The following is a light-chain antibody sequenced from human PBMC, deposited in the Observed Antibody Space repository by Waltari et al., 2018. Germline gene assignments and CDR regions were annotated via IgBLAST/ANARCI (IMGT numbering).Light chain of an antibody. J-gene: IGKJ3*01. Sequence: DIQMTQSPSSLSASVGDRVTITCQASQDIRNYLNWYQQKPGKAPKVLIYGASNVETGVPSRFSGSGSGTHFTFTISSLQPEDIATYYCQQYDNLLFTFGPGTKVDIK. CDR2: GAS. CDR3: QQYDNLLFT. V-gene: IGKV1-33*01. CDR1: QDIRNY.